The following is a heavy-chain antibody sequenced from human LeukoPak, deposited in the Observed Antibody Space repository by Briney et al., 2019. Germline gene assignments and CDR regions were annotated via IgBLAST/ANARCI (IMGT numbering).Heavy chain of an antibody. Sequence: GGSLRLSCAASGFTFSSYGMHWVRQAPGKGLGWVAVIWYDGSNKYYADSVKGRFTISRDNSKNTLYLQMNSLRAEDTAIYYCARGRPSNSGSYSYYFDYWGRGTLVTVSS. J-gene: IGHJ4*02. CDR3: ARGRPSNSGSYSYYFDY. D-gene: IGHD6-19*01. V-gene: IGHV3-33*01. CDR1: GFTFSSYG. CDR2: IWYDGSNK.